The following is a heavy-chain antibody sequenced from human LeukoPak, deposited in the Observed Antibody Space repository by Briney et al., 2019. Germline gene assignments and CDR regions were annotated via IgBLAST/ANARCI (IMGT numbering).Heavy chain of an antibody. J-gene: IGHJ5*02. Sequence: GGSLRLSCAASGFTFSSYWMHWVRQAPGKGLVWVSYITSDSVTMFYADSVKGRFTASRDNAENSMYLQMNSLRAEDTAVYYCARVALRPIDYSNPEFDPWGQGTLVTVSS. D-gene: IGHD4-11*01. CDR1: GFTFSSYW. V-gene: IGHV3-48*01. CDR3: ARVALRPIDYSNPEFDP. CDR2: ITSDSVTM.